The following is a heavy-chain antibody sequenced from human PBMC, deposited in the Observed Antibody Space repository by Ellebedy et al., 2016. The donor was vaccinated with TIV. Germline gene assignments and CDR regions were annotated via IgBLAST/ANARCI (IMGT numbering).Heavy chain of an antibody. V-gene: IGHV4-61*05. Sequence: SETLSLTCTVSGGSISSSYSYWDWIRQPPGTGLEWIGHIFYSDTTNYNPSLKSRVTISSDTSTNQFSLKLTSVTAADTAVYDCARGGIGVGADSWGQGTLVTVSS. CDR1: GGSISSSYSY. CDR3: ARGGIGVGADS. J-gene: IGHJ4*02. D-gene: IGHD1-26*01. CDR2: IFYSDTT.